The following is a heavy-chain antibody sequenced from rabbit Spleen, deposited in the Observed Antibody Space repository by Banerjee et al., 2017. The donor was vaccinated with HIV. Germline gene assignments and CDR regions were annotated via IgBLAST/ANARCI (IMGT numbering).Heavy chain of an antibody. J-gene: IGHJ6*01. CDR1: GFSFSSGYD. CDR3: ARDTGSSFSSYGMDL. Sequence: QSLEESGGGLVKPGGTLTLTCTVSGFSFSSGYDMCWVRQAPGKGLQWIACINTYTGKPVYATWAKGRFTISRTSSTTVTLQMTRLTAADTATYFCARDTGSSFSSYGMDLWGPGTLVTVS. CDR2: INTYTGKP. D-gene: IGHD8-1*01. V-gene: IGHV1S40*01.